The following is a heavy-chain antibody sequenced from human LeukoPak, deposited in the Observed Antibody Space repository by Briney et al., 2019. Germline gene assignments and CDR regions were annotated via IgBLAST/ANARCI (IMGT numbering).Heavy chain of an antibody. CDR3: ARGYVHAFDL. J-gene: IGHJ3*01. D-gene: IGHD3-16*01. CDR1: GFTFSGYD. Sequence: GGSLRLSCAASGFTFSGYDMHWVRQLTGKGLEWVSAIGIGGDTYYPGSVKGRFTMSRENAKNSLYLQMNSLRAGDTAVYYCARGYVHAFDLWGQGTMVTVSS. CDR2: IGIGGDT. V-gene: IGHV3-13*04.